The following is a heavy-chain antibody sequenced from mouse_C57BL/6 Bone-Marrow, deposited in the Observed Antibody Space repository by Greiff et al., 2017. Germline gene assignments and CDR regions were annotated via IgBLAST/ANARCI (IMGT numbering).Heavy chain of an antibody. Sequence: EVQLQQSGAELVRPGASVKLSCTASGFNIKDDYMHWVKQRPEQGLEWIGWIDPENGDTEYASKFQGKATITADTSSNTAYLQRSSLTSEDTAVYYCTMGLFDYWGQGTTLTVSS. V-gene: IGHV14-4*01. CDR1: GFNIKDDY. CDR2: IDPENGDT. J-gene: IGHJ2*01. D-gene: IGHD2-4*01. CDR3: TMGLFDY.